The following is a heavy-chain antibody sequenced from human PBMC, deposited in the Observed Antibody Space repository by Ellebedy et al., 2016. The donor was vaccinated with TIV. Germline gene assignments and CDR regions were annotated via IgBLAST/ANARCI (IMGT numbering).Heavy chain of an antibody. V-gene: IGHV3-53*01. J-gene: IGHJ3*02. CDR1: GFTVSYTY. CDR2: IHTGGDT. CDR3: ARRISGTYGDDALDT. D-gene: IGHD1-20*01. Sequence: GESLKISCAASGFTVSYTYMSWVRQAPGKGLEWVSVIHTGGDTYYADSVKGRFTISRDSSKNTLYLQMNSLRAEDTAVYYCARRISGTYGDDALDTWGQGTMVTVSS.